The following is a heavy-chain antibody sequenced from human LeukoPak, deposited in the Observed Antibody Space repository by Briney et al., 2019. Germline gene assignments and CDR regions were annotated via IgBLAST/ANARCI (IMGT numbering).Heavy chain of an antibody. CDR2: INSDGRTT. Sequence: QPGGSLTLSCAASGFTFSSYWMHWVRQAPGKGLVWVSRINSDGRTTTYADSVRGRFTISRDNAKNTLYLQMNSLRAEDTAVYYCAGEYSSWFDYWAKEPLVSVSS. J-gene: IGHJ4*02. CDR1: GFTFSSYW. D-gene: IGHD6-19*01. CDR3: AGEYSSWFDY. V-gene: IGHV3-74*01.